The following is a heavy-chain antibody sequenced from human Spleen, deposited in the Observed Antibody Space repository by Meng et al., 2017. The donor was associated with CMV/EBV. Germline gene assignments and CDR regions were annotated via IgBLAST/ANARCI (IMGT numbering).Heavy chain of an antibody. CDR3: ARDRIPPMIVIAGYYGMDV. CDR1: GYSFGNYA. D-gene: IGHD3-22*01. CDR2: ISYDGDKK. J-gene: IGHJ6*02. Sequence: GESLKISCVGSGYSFGNYAMHWVRQAPGKGLEWVAVISYDGDKKFYTDSVKGRFTISRDNSKNTLILQMNSLRTEDTADYYCARDRIPPMIVIAGYYGMDVWGQGTTVTVSS. V-gene: IGHV3-30*04.